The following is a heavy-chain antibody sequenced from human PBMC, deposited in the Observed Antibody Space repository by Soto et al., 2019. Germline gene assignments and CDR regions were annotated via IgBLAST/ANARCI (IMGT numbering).Heavy chain of an antibody. J-gene: IGHJ4*02. CDR1: GYSFTSYW. V-gene: IGHV5-51*01. CDR2: IYPGDSDT. D-gene: IGHD2-2*01. CDR3: ARQIDCSSTSCYRGPMDYLRPMDY. Sequence: PGESLKISCQGSGYSFTSYWIGWVRQMPGKGLEWMGIIYPGDSDTRYSPSFQGQVTISADKSISTAYLQWSSLKASDTAMYYCARQIDCSSTSCYRGPMDYLRPMDYWGQGTLVTVSS.